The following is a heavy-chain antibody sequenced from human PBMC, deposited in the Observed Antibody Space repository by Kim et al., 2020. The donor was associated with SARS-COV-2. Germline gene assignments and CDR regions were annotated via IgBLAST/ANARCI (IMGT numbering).Heavy chain of an antibody. Sequence: GGSLRLSCAASGFTFDDYAMHWVRQAPGKGLEWVSGISWNSGSIGYADSVKGRFTISRDNAKNSLYLQMNSLRAEDTASYYCAKSGGYGDYVAFDIWGQGTMVTVSS. J-gene: IGHJ3*02. CDR3: AKSGGYGDYVAFDI. CDR2: ISWNSGSI. V-gene: IGHV3-9*01. CDR1: GFTFDDYA. D-gene: IGHD4-17*01.